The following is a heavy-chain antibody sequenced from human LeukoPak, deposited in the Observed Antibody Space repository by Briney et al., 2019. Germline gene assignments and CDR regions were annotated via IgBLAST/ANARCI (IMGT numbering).Heavy chain of an antibody. D-gene: IGHD6-19*01. J-gene: IGHJ4*02. CDR1: GYTFTTYA. CDR2: INTNTGNP. CDR3: ARVSGYSSGWYEDS. V-gene: IGHV7-4-1*02. Sequence: ASVKVSCKASGYTFTTYAMKWVRQGPGQGLELMGLINTNTGNPTYSQGFTGRFVFSLYTAVSTAYLHISSLKAEDTAVYYCARVSGYSSGWYEDSWGKGTLVTVSS.